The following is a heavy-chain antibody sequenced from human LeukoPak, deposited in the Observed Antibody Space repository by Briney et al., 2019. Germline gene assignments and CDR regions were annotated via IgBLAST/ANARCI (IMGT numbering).Heavy chain of an antibody. V-gene: IGHV4-34*01. CDR2: INNSGST. CDR3: ARGLRGGYSYGYPFDY. D-gene: IGHD5-18*01. J-gene: IGHJ4*02. CDR1: GGSFSGYY. Sequence: SETLSLTCAVYGGSFSGYYWSWIRQPPGKGLEWVGGINNSGSTNYKPSLKSRVTISVDTSKNHFSLKLSSVTAADPAVYYCARGLRGGYSYGYPFDYWGQGTLVTVSS.